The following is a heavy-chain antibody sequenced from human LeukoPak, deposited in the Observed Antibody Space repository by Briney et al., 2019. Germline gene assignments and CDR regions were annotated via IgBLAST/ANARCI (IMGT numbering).Heavy chain of an antibody. D-gene: IGHD2-15*01. CDR1: GFTFSSYA. CDR2: ISGRGGTT. CDR3: AKSPLVVVAELYYFDY. V-gene: IGHV3-23*01. Sequence: GGSLRLSCAASGFTFSSYAMSWVRQAPGKGLEWVSTISGRGGTTYYAGSVKGRFTISRDNSKNTLYLQMNSLRAEDTAVYYCAKSPLVVVAELYYFDYWGQGTLVTVSS. J-gene: IGHJ4*02.